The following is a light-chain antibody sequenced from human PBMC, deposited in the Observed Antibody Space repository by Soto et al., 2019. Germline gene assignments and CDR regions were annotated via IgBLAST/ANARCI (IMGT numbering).Light chain of an antibody. Sequence: EIVMTQAPATLSVSPGERATLSCRASQSVSSNIAWYQQKPGQAPRLLIYGASTRATGIPSRFSVSGSGTEFSLTISSLQSEDFAFYYCQHYNNWPPPYTFGQGTKLEIK. V-gene: IGKV3-15*01. CDR2: GAS. J-gene: IGKJ2*01. CDR3: QHYNNWPPPYT. CDR1: QSVSSN.